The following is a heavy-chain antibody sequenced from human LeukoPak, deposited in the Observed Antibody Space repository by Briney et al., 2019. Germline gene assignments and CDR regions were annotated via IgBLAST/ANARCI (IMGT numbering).Heavy chain of an antibody. V-gene: IGHV3-23*01. J-gene: IGHJ3*02. Sequence: PGRSLRLSCAAFGFTFSSYAMSWVRQAPGKGLEWVSAISDGGNTYYADSVKGRFTISRDNSKNTLYLQMNSLRAEDTAVYYCAKDQGLRYFDWLPLDAFDIWGQGTMVTVSS. CDR3: AKDQGLRYFDWLPLDAFDI. D-gene: IGHD3-9*01. CDR2: ISDGGNT. CDR1: GFTFSSYA.